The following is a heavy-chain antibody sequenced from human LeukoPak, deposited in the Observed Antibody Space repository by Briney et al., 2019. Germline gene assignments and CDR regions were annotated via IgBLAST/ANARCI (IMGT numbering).Heavy chain of an antibody. J-gene: IGHJ5*02. V-gene: IGHV3-23*01. CDR2: ISGNGGTT. Sequence: RAGGSLRLSCAASGFTFSSYAMTWVRQAPGKGLEWVSAISGNGGTTYYADFVKGRFTISRDNSKNTLFLQMNSLRAEDTAVYYCAKSLGPGNWFDPWGQGTLVTVSS. CDR3: AKSLGPGNWFDP. D-gene: IGHD3-16*01. CDR1: GFTFSSYA.